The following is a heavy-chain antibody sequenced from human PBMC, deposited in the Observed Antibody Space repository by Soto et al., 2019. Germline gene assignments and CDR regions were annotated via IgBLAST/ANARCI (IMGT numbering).Heavy chain of an antibody. D-gene: IGHD5-12*01. J-gene: IGHJ4*02. CDR3: PRGLLRYFSDH. CDR2: IYAGDST. Sequence: GGSLRLSCAASGFTFSSHAMHWVRQVPGKGLEWVSSIYAGDSTFYADSVRGRFTISRDNSQNTVYLQMNSLRAEDTAAYYCPRGLLRYFSDHWGQGTLVTVSS. V-gene: IGHV3-66*01. CDR1: GFTFSSHA.